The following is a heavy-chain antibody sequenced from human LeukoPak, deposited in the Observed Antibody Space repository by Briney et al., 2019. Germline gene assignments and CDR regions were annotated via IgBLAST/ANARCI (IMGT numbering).Heavy chain of an antibody. J-gene: IGHJ1*01. V-gene: IGHV3-23*01. D-gene: IGHD2-15*01. Sequence: PGGSLRLSCAASGFTFSSYGMSWVRQAPGKGLEWVSAISGSGGSTYYADSVKGRFTISRDNSKNTLYLQMNSLRAEDTAVYYCARGPSKYCSGGSCYPGEYFQHWGQGTLVTVSS. CDR3: ARGPSKYCSGGSCYPGEYFQH. CDR1: GFTFSSYG. CDR2: ISGSGGST.